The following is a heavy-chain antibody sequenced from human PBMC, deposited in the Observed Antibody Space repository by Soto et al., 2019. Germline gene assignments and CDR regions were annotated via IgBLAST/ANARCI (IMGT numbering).Heavy chain of an antibody. CDR1: GGSISSGDYY. Sequence: PSETLSLTCTVSGGSISSGDYYWSWIRQPPGKGLEWIGYIYYSGSTYYNPSLKSRVTISVDTSKNQFSLKLSSVTAADTAVYYCARVPRKVATVNYWGQGTLVTVSS. CDR3: ARVPRKVATVNY. CDR2: IYYSGST. D-gene: IGHD5-12*01. V-gene: IGHV4-30-4*01. J-gene: IGHJ4*02.